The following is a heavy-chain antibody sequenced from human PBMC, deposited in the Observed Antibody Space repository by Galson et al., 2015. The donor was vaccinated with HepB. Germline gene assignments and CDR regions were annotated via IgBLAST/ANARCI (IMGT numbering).Heavy chain of an antibody. CDR2: INAGNGNT. CDR3: ARRNIAVAGTQSDY. V-gene: IGHV1-3*01. D-gene: IGHD6-19*01. CDR1: GYTFTSYA. Sequence: SVKVSCKASGYTFTSYAMHWVRQAPGQRLEWMGWINAGNGNTKYSQKFQGRVTITRDTSASTAYMELSSLRSDDTAVYYCARRNIAVAGTQSDYWGQGTLVTVSS. J-gene: IGHJ4*02.